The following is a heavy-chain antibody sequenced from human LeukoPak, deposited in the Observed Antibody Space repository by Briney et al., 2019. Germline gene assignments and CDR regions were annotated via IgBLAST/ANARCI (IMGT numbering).Heavy chain of an antibody. D-gene: IGHD2-15*01. J-gene: IGHJ4*02. CDR2: IKQDGSEK. CDR1: GFTFSSYW. CDR3: ARPRGYCSGGSCYWFWDY. V-gene: IGHV3-7*01. Sequence: GGSLRLSCAASGFTFSSYWMSWVRQAPGKGLEWVANIKQDGSEKYYVDFVKGRFTISRDNAKNSLYLQMNSLRAEDTAVYYCARPRGYCSGGSCYWFWDYWGQGTLVTVSS.